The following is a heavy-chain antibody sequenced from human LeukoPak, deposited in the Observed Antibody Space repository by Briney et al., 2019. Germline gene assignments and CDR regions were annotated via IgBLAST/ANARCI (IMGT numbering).Heavy chain of an antibody. J-gene: IGHJ4*02. V-gene: IGHV3-53*01. Sequence: PGGSLRLSCAASGFTVSSNYMGWVRQAPGKGLEWVSVIYSGGRTYYADSVKGRFTISRDNSKNTLYLQMNTLRAEDTAVYYCARESGYSYDYWGQGTLVTVSS. D-gene: IGHD5-18*01. CDR3: ARESGYSYDY. CDR1: GFTVSSNY. CDR2: IYSGGRT.